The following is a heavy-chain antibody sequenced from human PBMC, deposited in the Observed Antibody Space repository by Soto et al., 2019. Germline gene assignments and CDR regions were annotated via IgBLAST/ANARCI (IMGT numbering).Heavy chain of an antibody. J-gene: IGHJ4*02. CDR3: ARARYSSRWGTFDS. V-gene: IGHV1-69*01. CDR1: GGSFSTNE. CDR2: IFPNVGTA. Sequence: QVHLEQSGAEVKKPGTSVKVSCKASGGSFSTNEIDWVRQAPGQGLEWMGRIFPNVGTADYAQEFQGRLTIIADESTATVFMELSRLSSADTAVYFCARARYSSRWGTFDSWGQGTQVDVSS. D-gene: IGHD6-19*01.